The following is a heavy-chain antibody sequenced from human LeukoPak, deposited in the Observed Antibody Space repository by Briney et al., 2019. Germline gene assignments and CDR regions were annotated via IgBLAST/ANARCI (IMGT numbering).Heavy chain of an antibody. J-gene: IGHJ4*02. Sequence: SETLSLTCTVSGGSISNYYWTWIRQPPRKGLEWIGYIYTGGKTDYNPSLTSRVTISVDTSKNQFFLKLTSMTATDTAVYYCVRAESSGYPTPGYWGQGRLVTVSS. D-gene: IGHD3-22*01. V-gene: IGHV4-4*09. CDR2: IYTGGKT. CDR3: VRAESSGYPTPGY. CDR1: GGSISNYY.